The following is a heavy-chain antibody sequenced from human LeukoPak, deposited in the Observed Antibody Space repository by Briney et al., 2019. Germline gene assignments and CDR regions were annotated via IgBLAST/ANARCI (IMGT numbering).Heavy chain of an antibody. CDR3: AKASKYYYDSSGYPDY. V-gene: IGHV3-23*01. Sequence: PGGSLRLSCAASGFRFGDYWMTWARHVPGKGLEWVLAISGSGTSTYYADSVKGRFTISRDNSKNTLYLQMNSLRAEDTAVYYCAKASKYYYDSSGYPDYWGQGTLVTVSS. J-gene: IGHJ4*02. CDR1: GFRFGDYW. CDR2: ISGSGTST. D-gene: IGHD3-22*01.